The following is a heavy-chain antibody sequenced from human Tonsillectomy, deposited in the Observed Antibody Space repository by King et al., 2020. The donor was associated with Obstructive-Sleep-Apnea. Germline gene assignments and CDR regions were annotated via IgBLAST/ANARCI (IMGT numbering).Heavy chain of an antibody. J-gene: IGHJ6*02. V-gene: IGHV3-43D*03. CDR2: ISWDGGST. CDR3: AKDRGRVAAAGFMDV. CDR1: GFTFDDYA. D-gene: IGHD6-13*01. Sequence: VQLVESGGVVVQPGGSLRLSCAASGFTFDDYAMHWVRQAPGKGLEWVSLISWDGGSTYYADSVKGRFTISRDNSKNSLYLQMNSLRAEDTALYYCAKDRGRVAAAGFMDVWGQGTTVTVSS.